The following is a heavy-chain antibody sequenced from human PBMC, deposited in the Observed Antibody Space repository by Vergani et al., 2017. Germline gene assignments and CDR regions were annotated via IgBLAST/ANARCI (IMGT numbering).Heavy chain of an antibody. J-gene: IGHJ6*03. CDR1: GGTFSSYA. CDR3: ARAAQYSSSWYVNYYYYMDV. Sequence: QVQLVQSGAEVKKPGSSVKVSCKASGGTFSSYAISWVRQAPGQGLEWMGGIIPIFGTANYAQKFQGRVTITADESTSTAYMELGSLRSEDTAVYYCARAAQYSSSWYVNYYYYMDVWGKGTTVTVSS. D-gene: IGHD6-13*01. CDR2: IIPIFGTA. V-gene: IGHV1-69*01.